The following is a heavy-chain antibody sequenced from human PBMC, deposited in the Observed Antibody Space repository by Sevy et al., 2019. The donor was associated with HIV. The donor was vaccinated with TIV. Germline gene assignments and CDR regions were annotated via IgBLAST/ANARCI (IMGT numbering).Heavy chain of an antibody. V-gene: IGHV3-23*01. CDR2: IIGRGDST. J-gene: IGHJ4*02. D-gene: IGHD3-10*01. Sequence: GGSLRLSCAASGFTFSSYVMSWVRQAPGGGLEWVSGIIGRGDSTYYADSVKGRFTISRDNSKNTVSLQMSSLRAEDTAIYYCAKLPSTVMFREKGYWGQGTRVTVSS. CDR1: GFTFSSYV. CDR3: AKLPSTVMFREKGY.